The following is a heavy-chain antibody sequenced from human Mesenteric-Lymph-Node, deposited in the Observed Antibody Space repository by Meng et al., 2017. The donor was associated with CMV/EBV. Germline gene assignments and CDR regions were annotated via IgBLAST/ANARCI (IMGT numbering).Heavy chain of an antibody. CDR2: FDPEDGET. V-gene: IGHV1-24*01. Sequence: ASVKVSCKVSGYTLTEFSMHWVRQAPGKGLEWMGGFDPEDGETIYAQKLQGRVTMTEDTSTDTAYMELSSLRSEDTAVYYCATDLEKHYDSSGPQPPAYYYYGVDVWGQGTTVTVSS. J-gene: IGHJ6*02. D-gene: IGHD3-22*01. CDR1: GYTLTEFS. CDR3: ATDLEKHYDSSGPQPPAYYYYGVDV.